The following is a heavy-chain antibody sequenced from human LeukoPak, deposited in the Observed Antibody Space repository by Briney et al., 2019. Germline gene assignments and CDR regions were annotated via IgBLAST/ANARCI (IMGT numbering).Heavy chain of an antibody. CDR1: GGSFSGYY. J-gene: IGHJ3*02. D-gene: IGHD3-22*01. Sequence: SETLSLTCAVYGGSFSGYYWSWIRQPPGKGLEWIGEINHSGSTNYNPSLKSRVTISVDTSKNQFSLKLSSVTAADTAVYYCARGPKRLYYYDSSGYRSGAFDIWGQGTMVTVSS. CDR3: ARGPKRLYYYDSSGYRSGAFDI. CDR2: INHSGST. V-gene: IGHV4-34*01.